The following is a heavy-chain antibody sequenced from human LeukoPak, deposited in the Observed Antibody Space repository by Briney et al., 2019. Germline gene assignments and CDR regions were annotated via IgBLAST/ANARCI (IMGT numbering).Heavy chain of an antibody. CDR3: ARSQDDAFDI. CDR1: GFTFSYYA. CDR2: VSYDGSNK. Sequence: GGSLRLSCAASGFTFSYYAFHWVRQAPGKGLEWVADVSYDGSNKYYADSVKGRFSISRDNSKNTLYLQMNSLRSDDTAVYYCARSQDDAFDIWGQGTMVTVSS. J-gene: IGHJ3*02. V-gene: IGHV3-30-3*01.